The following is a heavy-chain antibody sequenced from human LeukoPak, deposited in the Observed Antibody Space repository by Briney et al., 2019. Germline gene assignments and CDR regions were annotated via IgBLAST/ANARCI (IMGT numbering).Heavy chain of an antibody. CDR2: IYHSGST. CDR3: AREGCSGGSCYPYYYYYYYMDV. V-gene: IGHV4-38-2*02. CDR1: GYSISSGYY. J-gene: IGHJ6*03. D-gene: IGHD2-15*01. Sequence: SETLSLTCAVSGYSISSGYYWGWIRQPPGKGLEWIGSIYHSGSTYYNPSLKSRVTISIDTSKNQFSLKLSSVTAADTAVYYCAREGCSGGSCYPYYYYYYYMDVWGKGTTVTVSS.